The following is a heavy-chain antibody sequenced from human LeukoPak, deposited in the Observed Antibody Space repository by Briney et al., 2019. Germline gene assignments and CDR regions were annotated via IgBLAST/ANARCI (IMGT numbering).Heavy chain of an antibody. CDR1: GFTFSTYG. CDR2: IRYDGSNK. J-gene: IGHJ4*02. V-gene: IGHV3-30*02. Sequence: GGSLRLSCAASGFTFSTYGMLWVRQAPGQGPEWVALIRYDGSNKYYADSVKGRFTISRDNSKNTLYLQMNSLRVEDTAMYYCAKAGTQQWLLIVGVYWGQGALVTVSS. CDR3: AKAGTQQWLLIVGVY. D-gene: IGHD6-19*01.